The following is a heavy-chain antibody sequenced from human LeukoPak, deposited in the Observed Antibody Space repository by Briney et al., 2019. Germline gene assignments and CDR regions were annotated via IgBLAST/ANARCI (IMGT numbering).Heavy chain of an antibody. Sequence: GGSLRLSCAASGFSFSTSSMSWVRQAPGKGLEWVANIKQDGNEKYYVDSVKGRFTISRDNAKNSLYLQMNSLRADDTAVYYCAREFKTARGFDYWGQGTLVTVSS. CDR2: IKQDGNEK. J-gene: IGHJ4*02. CDR3: AREFKTARGFDY. V-gene: IGHV3-7*03. CDR1: GFSFSTSS. D-gene: IGHD3-10*01.